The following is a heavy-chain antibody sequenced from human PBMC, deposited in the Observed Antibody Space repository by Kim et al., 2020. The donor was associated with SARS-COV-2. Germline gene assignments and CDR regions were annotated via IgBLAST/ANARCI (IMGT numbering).Heavy chain of an antibody. Sequence: SETLSLTCTVSGGSISSGGYYWSWIRQHPGKGLEWIGYIYYSGSTYYNPSLKSRVTISVDTSKNQFSLKLSSVTAADTAVYYCARGSWGFGESDYGMDVWGQGTTVTVSS. J-gene: IGHJ6*02. CDR2: IYYSGST. D-gene: IGHD3-10*01. CDR3: ARGSWGFGESDYGMDV. CDR1: GGSISSGGYY. V-gene: IGHV4-31*03.